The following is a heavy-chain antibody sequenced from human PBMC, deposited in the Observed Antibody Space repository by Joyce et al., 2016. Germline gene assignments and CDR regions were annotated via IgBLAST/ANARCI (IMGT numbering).Heavy chain of an antibody. CDR3: AREYGGTFYFDY. CDR2: INPDRGDT. CDR1: GFSFSGYY. V-gene: IGHV1-2*02. D-gene: IGHD4-23*01. J-gene: IGHJ4*02. Sequence: QVQLVQSGAEVKNPGASVKVSCKASGFSFSGYYIHWVRQATGQGLGWMGWINPDRGDTIYAQKFHGRVTMTSDTSISTGYLELGRLTSDDTALYYCAREYGGTFYFDYWGQVTLVTVSS.